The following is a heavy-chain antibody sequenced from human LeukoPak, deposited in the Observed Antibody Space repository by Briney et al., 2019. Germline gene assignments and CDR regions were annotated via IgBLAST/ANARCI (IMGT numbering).Heavy chain of an antibody. CDR3: ARAQQLGNNWFDP. D-gene: IGHD6-13*01. J-gene: IGHJ5*02. V-gene: IGHV1-8*03. CDR2: MNPNSGNT. Sequence: ASVKVSCKASGYTFTSYDINWVRQATGQGLEWMGWMNPNSGNTGYAQKFQGRVTITRNTSISTAYMELSSLRSEDTAVYYCARAQQLGNNWFDPWGQGTLVTVSS. CDR1: GYTFTSYD.